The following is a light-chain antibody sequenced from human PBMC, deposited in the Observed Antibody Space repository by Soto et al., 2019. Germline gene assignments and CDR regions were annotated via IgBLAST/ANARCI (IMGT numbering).Light chain of an antibody. CDR3: QQYNSLTWT. V-gene: IGKV1-5*03. J-gene: IGKJ1*01. CDR1: QSISSW. Sequence: DIPMTQSPSTLSASVGDRVTITCRASQSISSWLAWYQHKPGKAPKLLIYKASSLESGVPSRFSGSGSGTEFTLTISSLQPDDFATYYCQQYNSLTWTFGQGTKVEIK. CDR2: KAS.